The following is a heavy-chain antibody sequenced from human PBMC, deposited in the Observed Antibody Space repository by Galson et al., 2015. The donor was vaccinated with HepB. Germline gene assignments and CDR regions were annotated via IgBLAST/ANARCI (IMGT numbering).Heavy chain of an antibody. J-gene: IGHJ5*02. CDR2: INPNSGGT. Sequence: SVKVSCKASGYTFTGYYMHWVRQAPGQGLEWMGWINPNSGGTNYAQKFQGRVTMTRDTSISTAYMELSRLRSDDTAVYYCASRGLYGPGSYKGPWSDPWGQETLSTAS. V-gene: IGHV1-2*02. D-gene: IGHD3-10*01. CDR1: GYTFTGYY. CDR3: ASRGLYGPGSYKGPWSDP.